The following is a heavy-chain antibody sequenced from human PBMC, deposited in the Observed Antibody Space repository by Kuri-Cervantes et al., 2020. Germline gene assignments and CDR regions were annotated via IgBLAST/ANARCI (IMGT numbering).Heavy chain of an antibody. CDR2: IYTSGST. D-gene: IGHD5-18*01. J-gene: IGHJ4*02. CDR3: AREGYSYGLSRQLYYFDY. Sequence: SETLSLTCTVSDGSISSGSYYWRWIRQPAGKGLEWIGRIYTSGSTNYNPSLKSRVTISMDTSKNHFSLRLSSVTAADTAVYYCAREGYSYGLSRQLYYFDYWGQGTLVTVSS. V-gene: IGHV4-61*02. CDR1: DGSISSGSYY.